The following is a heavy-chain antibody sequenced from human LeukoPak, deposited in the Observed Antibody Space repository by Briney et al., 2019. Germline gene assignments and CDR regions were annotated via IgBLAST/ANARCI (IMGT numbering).Heavy chain of an antibody. Sequence: GGSLRLSCAASGFTVSSNYVTWVRQAPGKGLEWVSVIYSGGSTYYADSVKGRFTLSRDNSKNTLFLQMNSLRAEDTAVYYCAREPQGDSSGYDAFDIWGQGTMVTVSS. CDR1: GFTVSSNY. J-gene: IGHJ3*02. CDR2: IYSGGST. CDR3: AREPQGDSSGYDAFDI. V-gene: IGHV3-66*01. D-gene: IGHD3-22*01.